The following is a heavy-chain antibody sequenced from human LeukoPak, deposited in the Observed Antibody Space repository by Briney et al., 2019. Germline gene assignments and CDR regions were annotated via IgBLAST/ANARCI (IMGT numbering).Heavy chain of an antibody. CDR3: ARGYSSGWSNY. V-gene: IGHV4-59*01. Sequence: GSLRLSCAASGFTFSSYAMSWIRQPPGKGLEWIGYIYYSGSTNYNPSLKSRVTISVDTSKNQFSLKLSSVTAADTAVYYCARGYSSGWSNYWGQGTLVTVSS. D-gene: IGHD6-19*01. CDR2: IYYSGST. CDR1: GFTFSSYA. J-gene: IGHJ4*02.